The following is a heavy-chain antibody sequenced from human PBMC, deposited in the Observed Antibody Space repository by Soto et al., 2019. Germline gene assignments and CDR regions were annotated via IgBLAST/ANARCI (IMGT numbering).Heavy chain of an antibody. V-gene: IGHV3-30-3*01. J-gene: IGHJ3*02. CDR1: GFTFSSYA. CDR2: ISYDGSNK. D-gene: IGHD6-19*01. CDR3: ARDGPAVAAPPPHAFDI. Sequence: GGSLRLSCAASGFTFSSYAMHWVRQAPGKGLEWVAVISYDGSNKYYADSVKGRFTISRDNSKNTLYLQMNSLRAEDTAVYYCARDGPAVAAPPPHAFDIWGQGTMVTVSS.